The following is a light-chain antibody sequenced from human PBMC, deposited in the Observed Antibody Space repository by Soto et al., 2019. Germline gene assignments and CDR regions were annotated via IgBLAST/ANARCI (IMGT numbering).Light chain of an antibody. V-gene: IGLV2-23*01. CDR1: SSDVGSYNL. CDR3: CSYAGSSTNV. J-gene: IGLJ1*01. CDR2: EGS. Sequence: QSVLTQPASVSGSPGQSITISCTGTSSDVGSYNLVSWYQQHPGKAPKLMIYEGSKRPSGVSNRFSGSKSGNTASLTISGLQAEDEADYYCCSYAGSSTNVFGTGTKFTVL.